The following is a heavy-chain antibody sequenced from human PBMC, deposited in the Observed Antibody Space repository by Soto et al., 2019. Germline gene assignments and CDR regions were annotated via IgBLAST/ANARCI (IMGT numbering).Heavy chain of an antibody. CDR3: ARETADMDV. V-gene: IGHV3-30*04. Sequence: QVQLVESGGGVVQPGRSLRLSCADSGFTFSSYAMHWVRQAPGKGLEWVAFISYDGRDKFYADSVKGRFSISRDNSKNTLYLQMNSLRVEDMAVDYCARETADMDVWGQGTTVTVSS. J-gene: IGHJ6*02. CDR1: GFTFSSYA. CDR2: ISYDGRDK.